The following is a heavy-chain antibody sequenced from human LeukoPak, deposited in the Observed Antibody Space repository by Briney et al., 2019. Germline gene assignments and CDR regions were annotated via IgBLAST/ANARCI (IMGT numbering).Heavy chain of an antibody. CDR2: ISGSGVNT. J-gene: IGHJ4*02. CDR1: GFTFSNYA. D-gene: IGHD3-3*01. Sequence: GGSLRLSCAASGFTFSNYAMSWVRQAPGKGLEWVSGISGSGVNTYYADSVKGRFTISRDNSKNTLYLQMNSLRAEDTAVYYCAKPAWSNVDSWGQGTLVTVSS. V-gene: IGHV3-23*01. CDR3: AKPAWSNVDS.